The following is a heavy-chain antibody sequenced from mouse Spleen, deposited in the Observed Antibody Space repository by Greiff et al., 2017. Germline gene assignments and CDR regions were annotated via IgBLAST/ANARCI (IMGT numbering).Heavy chain of an antibody. D-gene: IGHD2-3*01. CDR1: GYSITSGYY. CDR3: ASYDGYYVPFAY. Sequence: EVQLQQSGPGLVQPSQSLSLTCSVTGYSITSGYYWNWIRQFPGNKLEWMSYISYDGSNNYNPSLKNRISITRDTSKNQFFLKLNSVTTEDTATYYCASYDGYYVPFAYWGRGTLVTVSA. V-gene: IGHV3-6*01. CDR2: ISYDGSN. J-gene: IGHJ3*01.